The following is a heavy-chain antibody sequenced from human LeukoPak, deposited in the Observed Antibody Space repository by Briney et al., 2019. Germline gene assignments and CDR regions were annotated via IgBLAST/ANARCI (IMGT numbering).Heavy chain of an antibody. CDR2: INHSGST. CDR3: ARDEGYDSSGYYSSAEYFQH. J-gene: IGHJ1*01. D-gene: IGHD3-22*01. V-gene: IGHV4-34*01. Sequence: SETLSLTCAVYGGSFSGYYWSWIRQPPGKGLEWIGEINHSGSTNYNPSLKSRVTISVDTSKNQFSLKLSSVTAADTAVYYCARDEGYDSSGYYSSAEYFQHWGQGTLVTVSS. CDR1: GGSFSGYY.